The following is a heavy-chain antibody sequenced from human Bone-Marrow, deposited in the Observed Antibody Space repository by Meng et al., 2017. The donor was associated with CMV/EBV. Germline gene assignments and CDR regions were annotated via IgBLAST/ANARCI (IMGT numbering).Heavy chain of an antibody. Sequence: SVKVSCKASGGTFSSYAISWVRQAPGQGLEWMGGIIPILGIANYAQKFHGRVTITADKSTSTAYMELSSLRSEDTAVYYCASGYCSSTSCYFLTTKRPLYYYYGMDVWGQGTTVTVSS. CDR3: ASGYCSSTSCYFLTTKRPLYYYYGMDV. J-gene: IGHJ6*02. CDR2: IIPILGIA. CDR1: GGTFSSYA. V-gene: IGHV1-69*10. D-gene: IGHD2-2*03.